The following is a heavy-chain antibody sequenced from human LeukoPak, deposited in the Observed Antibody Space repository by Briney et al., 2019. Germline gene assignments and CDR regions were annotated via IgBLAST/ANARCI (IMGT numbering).Heavy chain of an antibody. CDR1: DYSLSNGYY. D-gene: IGHD6-19*01. CDR3: ARATYSSGWYGSDYYYMDV. J-gene: IGHJ6*03. CDR2: IYYSGST. V-gene: IGHV4-38-2*02. Sequence: PSETLSLTCTVSDYSLSNGYYWGWIRQPPGKGLEWIGSIYYSGSTYYNPSLKSRVTISVDTSKNQFSLKLSSVTAADTAVYYCARATYSSGWYGSDYYYMDVWGKGTTVTVSS.